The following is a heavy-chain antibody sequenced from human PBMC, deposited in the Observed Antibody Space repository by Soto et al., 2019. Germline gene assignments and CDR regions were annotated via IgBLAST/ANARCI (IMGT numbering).Heavy chain of an antibody. D-gene: IGHD3-10*01. Sequence: QVQLQESGPGLVKPSETLSLTCTVSGGSISSYYWSWIRQPPGKGLESIGYIYYSGSTNYNPSLKSRVTISVDTSKNQFSMKLSSVTAADTAVYYCAREAGAGYYGMDVWGQGTTVTVSS. J-gene: IGHJ6*02. CDR2: IYYSGST. V-gene: IGHV4-59*01. CDR1: GGSISSYY. CDR3: AREAGAGYYGMDV.